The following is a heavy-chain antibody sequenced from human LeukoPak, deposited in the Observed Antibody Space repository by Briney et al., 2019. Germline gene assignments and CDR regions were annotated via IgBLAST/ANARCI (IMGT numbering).Heavy chain of an antibody. CDR2: IYYSGST. D-gene: IGHD4-17*01. V-gene: IGHV4-39*07. CDR1: GGSISSSTYY. Sequence: ASETLSLTCTVSGGSISSSTYYWGWIRQPPGKGLEWIGTIYYSGSTYYNPSLKSRVTISVDTSKNQFSLKLSSVTAADTAVYYCARVPAPGYGDYVRYSDAFDIWGQGTMVTVSS. J-gene: IGHJ3*02. CDR3: ARVPAPGYGDYVRYSDAFDI.